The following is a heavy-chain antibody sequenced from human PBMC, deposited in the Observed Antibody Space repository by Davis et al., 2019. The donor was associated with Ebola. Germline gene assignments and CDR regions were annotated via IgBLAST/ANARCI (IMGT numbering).Heavy chain of an antibody. CDR1: GFTFSSYG. V-gene: IGHV3-30*19. CDR3: ARDLLTGTTWDY. Sequence: GGSLRLSCAASGFTFSSYGMHWVRQAPGKGLEWVAVIWYDGSNKYYADSVKGRFTISRDNSKNTLYLQMNSLRAEDTAVYYCARDLLTGTTWDYWGQGTLVTVSS. D-gene: IGHD1-20*01. CDR2: IWYDGSNK. J-gene: IGHJ4*02.